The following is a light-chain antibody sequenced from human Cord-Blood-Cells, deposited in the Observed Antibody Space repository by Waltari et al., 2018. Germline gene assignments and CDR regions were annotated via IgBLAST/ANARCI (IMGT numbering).Light chain of an antibody. CDR3: QQRSNWPT. J-gene: IGKJ2*01. CDR1: QSVSSY. CDR2: DAS. V-gene: IGKV3-11*01. Sequence: EIVLTQSPATLSLSPGERATLSCRASQSVSSYLAWYQQKPGQAPRLLIYDASNRATGIRASFSGSGSGTDFTLTISSLEPEDFAVYYCQQRSNWPTFGQGTKLEIK.